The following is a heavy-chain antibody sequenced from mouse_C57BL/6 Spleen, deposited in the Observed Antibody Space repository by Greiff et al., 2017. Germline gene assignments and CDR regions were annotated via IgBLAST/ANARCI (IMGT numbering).Heavy chain of an antibody. V-gene: IGHV1-64*01. CDR3: ARPIYDGYYYAIDY. D-gene: IGHD2-3*01. CDR2: IHPNSGST. Sequence: VQLQQPGAELVKPGASVKLSCKASGYTFTSYWMHWVKQRPGQGLAWIGMIHPNSGSTNYNEKFKSKATLTVDKSSSTAYMQLSSLTSEDSAVYYCARPIYDGYYYAIDYWGQGTSVTVSS. J-gene: IGHJ4*01. CDR1: GYTFTSYW.